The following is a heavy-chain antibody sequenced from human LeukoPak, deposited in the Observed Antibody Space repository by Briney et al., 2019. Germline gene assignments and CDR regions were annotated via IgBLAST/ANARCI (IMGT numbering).Heavy chain of an antibody. D-gene: IGHD6-19*01. CDR2: ISGSGGST. V-gene: IGHV3-23*01. CDR3: AKDRGIAVAGGEFDY. J-gene: IGHJ4*02. Sequence: GGSLRLSCAASGFTFSSYAMSWVRQAPGKGLEWVSAISGSGGSTYYADSVKGRFTISRDNSKNTLYLQMNSLRAEDTAVYYCAKDRGIAVAGGEFDYWGQGTLVTVSS. CDR1: GFTFSSYA.